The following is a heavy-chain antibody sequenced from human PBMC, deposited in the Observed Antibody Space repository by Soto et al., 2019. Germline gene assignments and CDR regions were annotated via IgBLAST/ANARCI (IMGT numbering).Heavy chain of an antibody. CDR3: AKNIGGFSGYANFDY. CDR1: GFTFSNDD. D-gene: IGHD5-12*01. CDR2: ITAGGFNT. J-gene: IGHJ4*02. V-gene: IGHV3-23*01. Sequence: EVQLLESGGDLVQPGGSLRLSCVASGFTFSNDDLSWVRQASGKGLEWVSAITAGGFNTYYADSVKGRFTISRDNSKNTLNLQMTSLRAEDTAVYYCAKNIGGFSGYANFDYWGQGTLVTVSS.